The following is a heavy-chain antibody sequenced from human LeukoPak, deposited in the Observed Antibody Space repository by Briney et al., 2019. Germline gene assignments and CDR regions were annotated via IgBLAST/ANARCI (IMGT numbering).Heavy chain of an antibody. CDR2: IIPIFGTA. V-gene: IGHV1-69*05. Sequence: GASVKVSCKASGGTFSSYAISWVRQAPGQGLEWMGGIIPIFGTANYAQKFQGRVTMTTDTSTSTAYMKLRSLRSDDTAVYYCARDRYWGQGTLVTVSS. CDR3: ARDRY. CDR1: GGTFSSYA. J-gene: IGHJ4*02.